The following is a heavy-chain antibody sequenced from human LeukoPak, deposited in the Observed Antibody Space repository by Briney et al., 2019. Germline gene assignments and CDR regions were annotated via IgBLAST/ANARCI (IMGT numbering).Heavy chain of an antibody. CDR1: GGSISSYY. J-gene: IGHJ3*02. CDR3: ARDSERATGAFDI. D-gene: IGHD1-1*01. Sequence: SGTLSLTCTVSGGSISSYYWSWIRQPPGKGLEWIGYIYHSGSTNYNPSLKSRVTISVDTSKNQFSLKLSSVTAADTAVYYCARDSERATGAFDIWGQGTMVTVSS. V-gene: IGHV4-59*01. CDR2: IYHSGST.